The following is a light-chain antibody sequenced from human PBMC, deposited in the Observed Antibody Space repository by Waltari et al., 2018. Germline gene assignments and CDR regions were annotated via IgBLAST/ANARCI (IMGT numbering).Light chain of an antibody. CDR3: AAWDDNLTGPL. V-gene: IGLV1-47*01. CDR1: SSNIGGNF. Sequence: SVLTQPPSASGTPGQTVTIPCSGSSSNIGGNFVYWYQQLPGMAPQLRISKNNPRPSGVPDRFSGSKSGTSASLAISGLRSDDEAEYYCAAWDDNLTGPLFGGGTKVTVL. J-gene: IGLJ3*02. CDR2: KNN.